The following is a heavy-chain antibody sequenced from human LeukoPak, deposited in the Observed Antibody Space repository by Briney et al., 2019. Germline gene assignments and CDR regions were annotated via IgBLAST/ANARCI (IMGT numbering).Heavy chain of an antibody. D-gene: IGHD5-12*01. CDR2: ISYDGSNK. Sequence: GGSLRLSCAASRFTFSSYGMHWVRQAPGKGLEWVAVISYDGSNKYYADSVKGRFTISRDNSKNTLYLQMNSLRAEDTAVYYCAKNARGYDLDYWGQGTLVTVSS. CDR1: RFTFSSYG. CDR3: AKNARGYDLDY. V-gene: IGHV3-30*18. J-gene: IGHJ4*02.